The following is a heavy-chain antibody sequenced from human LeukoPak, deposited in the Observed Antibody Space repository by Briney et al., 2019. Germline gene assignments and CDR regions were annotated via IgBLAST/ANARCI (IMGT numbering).Heavy chain of an antibody. Sequence: GGSLRLSCAASGNYWMHWVRQVPGKGLVWVSHINSDGSWTSYADSVKGRFTISKDNAKNTVYLQMNSLRAEGTAVYYCAKDHYWSIDYWGRGTLVTVSS. D-gene: IGHD3-3*01. CDR3: AKDHYWSIDY. J-gene: IGHJ4*02. CDR1: GNYW. CDR2: INSDGSWT. V-gene: IGHV3-74*01.